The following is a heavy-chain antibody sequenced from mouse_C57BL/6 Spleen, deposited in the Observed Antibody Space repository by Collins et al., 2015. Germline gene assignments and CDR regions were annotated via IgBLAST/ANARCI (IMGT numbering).Heavy chain of an antibody. CDR2: INPNNGGT. D-gene: IGHD2-3*01. CDR1: GYTFTDYY. J-gene: IGHJ2*01. CDR3: ARGRDGYYPYYFDY. Sequence: EVQLQQSGPELVKPGASVKISCKASGYTFTDYYMNWVKQSHGKSLEWIGDINPNNGGTSYNQKFKGKATLTVDKSSSTAYMELRSLTSEDSAVYYCARGRDGYYPYYFDYWGQGTTLTVSS. V-gene: IGHV1-26*01.